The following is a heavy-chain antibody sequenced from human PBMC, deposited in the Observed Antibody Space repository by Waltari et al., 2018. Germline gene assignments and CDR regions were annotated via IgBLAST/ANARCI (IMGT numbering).Heavy chain of an antibody. CDR2: IQYSGST. D-gene: IGHD3-10*01. Sequence: QLQLQESGPGLVKPSETLSLTCTVSGASTSRISSYWGWIRQPPGKGLEWIGTIQYSGSTYYNPSLKSRVTISGDTSKSQFSLMLSSVTAADTAVYYCARHEWFGELTNNWFDPWGRGTLVTVSS. J-gene: IGHJ5*02. V-gene: IGHV4-39*01. CDR1: GASTSRISSY. CDR3: ARHEWFGELTNNWFDP.